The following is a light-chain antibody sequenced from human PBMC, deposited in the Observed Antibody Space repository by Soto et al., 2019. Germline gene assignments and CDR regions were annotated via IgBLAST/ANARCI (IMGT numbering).Light chain of an antibody. V-gene: IGKV3-11*01. CDR3: HRRKNWLT. J-gene: IGKJ4*01. CDR2: AAA. Sequence: DIVLTQSPATLSLSPGERATLSYRASQSVGTSLAWLQHKPGQAPTLLLSAAANRTAGIPVRFSGSGAVTDSIITLGSQEPEDFSVYHCHRRKNWLTFGGGTIVEIK. CDR1: QSVGTS.